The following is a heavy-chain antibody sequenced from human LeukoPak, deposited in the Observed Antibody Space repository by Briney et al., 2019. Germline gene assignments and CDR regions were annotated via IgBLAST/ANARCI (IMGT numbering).Heavy chain of an antibody. V-gene: IGHV3-23*01. CDR2: VTGGGDTT. J-gene: IGHJ4*02. Sequence: PGGSLRLSCAVSGFTFSSYGMRWVRQAPGKGLEWVSAVTGGGDTTYYADSVRGRFTISRDNSKNTLYLQMNSLRAEDTAVYYCAKMQGYFDYWGQGTLVTVSS. CDR1: GFTFSSYG. CDR3: AKMQGYFDY.